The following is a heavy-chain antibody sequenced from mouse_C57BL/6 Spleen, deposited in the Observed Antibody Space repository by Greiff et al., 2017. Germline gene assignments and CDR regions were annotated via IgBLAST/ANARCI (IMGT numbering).Heavy chain of an antibody. CDR2: ISYSGST. CDR3: ARLPYYYGSSPTLYFDY. Sequence: DVQLQESGPGLAKPSQTLSLTCSVTGYSITSDYWNWIRKFPGNKLEYMGYISYSGSTYYNPSLKSRISITRDTSKNQYYLQLNSVTTEDTATYYCARLPYYYGSSPTLYFDYWGQGTTLTVSS. CDR1: GYSITSDY. J-gene: IGHJ2*01. D-gene: IGHD1-1*01. V-gene: IGHV3-8*01.